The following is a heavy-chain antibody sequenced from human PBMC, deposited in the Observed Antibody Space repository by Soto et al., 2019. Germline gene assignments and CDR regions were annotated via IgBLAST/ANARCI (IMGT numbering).Heavy chain of an antibody. Sequence: SETLSLTCTVSGGSISSSSYYWGWIRQPPGRGLEWIGSIYYSGGTYYNPSLKSRVTISVDTSKNQFSLKLSSVTAADTAVYYCARHLYGSGSYYPPYYYYYYMDVWGKGTTVTVSS. J-gene: IGHJ6*03. D-gene: IGHD3-10*01. CDR2: IYYSGGT. V-gene: IGHV4-39*01. CDR1: GGSISSSSYY. CDR3: ARHLYGSGSYYPPYYYYYYMDV.